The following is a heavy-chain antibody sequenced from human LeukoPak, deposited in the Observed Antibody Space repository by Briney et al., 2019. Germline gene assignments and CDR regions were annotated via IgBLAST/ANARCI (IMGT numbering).Heavy chain of an antibody. CDR1: AFDFDDYA. J-gene: IGHJ4*02. V-gene: IGHV3-9*01. Sequence: GGSLRLSCAASAFDFDDYAMHWVRQAPGKGLEWVSGISWNSGSIGYADSVKGRFTISRDNAKNTLYLQMNSLRADDTAVYYWARDFMYNINCVGCWGRGTLVTVSS. CDR3: ARDFMYNINCVGC. CDR2: ISWNSGSI. D-gene: IGHD1-14*01.